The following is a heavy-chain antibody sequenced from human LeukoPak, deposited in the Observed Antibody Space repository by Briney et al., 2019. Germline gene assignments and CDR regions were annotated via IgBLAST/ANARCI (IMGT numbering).Heavy chain of an antibody. V-gene: IGHV1-69*13. D-gene: IGHD4-23*01. Sequence: ASVKVSCKASGGTFSSYAISWVRQAPGQGLEWMGGIIPIFGTANYAQKFQGRVTITADESTSTAYMELSSLRSEDTAVYYCARAKLGPAARWVIWGQGTMVTVSS. CDR1: GGTFSSYA. CDR2: IIPIFGTA. J-gene: IGHJ3*02. CDR3: ARAKLGPAARWVI.